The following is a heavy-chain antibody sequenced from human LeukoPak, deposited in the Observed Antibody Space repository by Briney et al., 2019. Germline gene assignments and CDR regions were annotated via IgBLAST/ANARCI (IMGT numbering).Heavy chain of an antibody. CDR2: ISGSGGST. J-gene: IGHJ4*02. D-gene: IGHD3-22*01. Sequence: PGGSLRLSCAASGFTFSSYAMSWVRQAPGKGLEWVSAISGSGGSTYYADSVKGRFTISRDNSKNTLYLQMNSLRAEDTAVYYCAKGNYYDSSGYYYPSSFDYWGQGTLVTVSS. CDR3: AKGNYYDSSGYYYPSSFDY. CDR1: GFTFSSYA. V-gene: IGHV3-23*01.